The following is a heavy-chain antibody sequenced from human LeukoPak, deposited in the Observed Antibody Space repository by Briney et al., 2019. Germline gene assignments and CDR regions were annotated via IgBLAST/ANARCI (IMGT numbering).Heavy chain of an antibody. Sequence: SETLSLTCTVSGGSISSSSYYWGWIPHPPGKGLEWIGRIYYSGSTYYNPSLKSRVTISVDTAKIQFSLKLSSVTAADTAVYYCARESLTWLQSRTSWFDPWGQGTLVTVSS. CDR1: GGSISSSSYY. CDR2: IYYSGST. V-gene: IGHV4-39*07. J-gene: IGHJ5*02. CDR3: ARESLTWLQSRTSWFDP. D-gene: IGHD5-24*01.